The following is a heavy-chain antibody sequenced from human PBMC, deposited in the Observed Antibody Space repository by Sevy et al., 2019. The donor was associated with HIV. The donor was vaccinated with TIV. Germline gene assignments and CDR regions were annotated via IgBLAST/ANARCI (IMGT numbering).Heavy chain of an antibody. CDR1: GYTFTSYG. D-gene: IGHD2-2*01. CDR3: ARVLGYCCSTSCQKGYSSSWLADY. CDR2: ISAYNGNT. Sequence: ASVKVSCKASGYTFTSYGISWVRQAPGQGLEWMGWISAYNGNTNYAQKLQGRVTMTTDTSTSTAYMELRSLRSYDTAVYYCARVLGYCCSTSCQKGYSSSWLADYWGQGTLVTVSS. V-gene: IGHV1-18*04. J-gene: IGHJ4*02.